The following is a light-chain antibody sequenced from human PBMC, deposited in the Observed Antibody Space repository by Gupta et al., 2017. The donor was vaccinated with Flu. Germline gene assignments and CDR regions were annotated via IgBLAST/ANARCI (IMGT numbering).Light chain of an antibody. CDR2: AAS. V-gene: IGKV1-39*01. CDR3: HQSDSSPQWT. J-gene: IGKJ1*01. CDR1: QSIRSY. Sequence: SSLSAAVGDRGTITCRASQSIRSYLNSYKQKPRKAPKLLIYAASSWQRGGTSRFCGSGCGKNLTLTISRRQQEDFAAYYYHQSDSSPQWTFGQGTKVEIK.